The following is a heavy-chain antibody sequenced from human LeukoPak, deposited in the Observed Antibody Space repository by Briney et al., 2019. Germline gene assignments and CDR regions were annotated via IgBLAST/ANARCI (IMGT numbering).Heavy chain of an antibody. V-gene: IGHV3-48*01. CDR2: ISSSNTTI. CDR3: ARGNSSGRGALDY. CDR1: GFTFRSYS. Sequence: RPGGPLRLSCAASGFTFRSYSMNWVREAPGKGLEGVSYISSSNTTIYYGVSVKGRFTISRDKAENSMYLQRNSLRAEDTAVYYCARGNSSGRGALDYWGQGTLVTVSS. D-gene: IGHD5-18*01. J-gene: IGHJ4*02.